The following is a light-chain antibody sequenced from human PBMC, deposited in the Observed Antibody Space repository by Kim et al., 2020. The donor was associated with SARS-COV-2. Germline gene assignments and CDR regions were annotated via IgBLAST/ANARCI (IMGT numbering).Light chain of an antibody. CDR2: EVN. Sequence: GQSVTFSCTGTRSNIRVYTYVSSYQQHPGKAPKLMIYEVNKRPSGVPDRFSGSKSGNTASLTVSGLQAEDEADYYCTSFAGSDNWVFGGGTQLTVL. J-gene: IGLJ3*02. CDR1: RSNIRVYTY. CDR3: TSFAGSDNWV. V-gene: IGLV2-8*01.